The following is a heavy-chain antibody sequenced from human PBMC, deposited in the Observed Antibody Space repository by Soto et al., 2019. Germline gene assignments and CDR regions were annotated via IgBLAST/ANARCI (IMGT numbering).Heavy chain of an antibody. V-gene: IGHV3-23*01. J-gene: IGHJ4*02. CDR3: AKADSRDFDWLWDY. CDR1: GFTFSSYA. CDR2: ISGSGGST. Sequence: GGSLRLSCAASGFTFSSYAMGWVRQAPGKGLEWVSAISGSGGSTYYADSVKGRFTISRDNSKNTLYLQMNSLRAEDTAVYYCAKADSRDFDWLWDYWGQGTLVTVSS. D-gene: IGHD3-9*01.